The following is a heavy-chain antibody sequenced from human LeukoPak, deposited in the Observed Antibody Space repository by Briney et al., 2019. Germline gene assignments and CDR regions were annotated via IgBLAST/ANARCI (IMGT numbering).Heavy chain of an antibody. Sequence: SETLSLTCTVSGGSISSYYWSWIRQPPGKGLEWIGYIYYSGSTNYNPSLKSRVTISVDTSKNQFSLKLSSVTAVDTAVYYCARGRWELRGVPSFDYWGQGTLVTVPS. J-gene: IGHJ4*02. V-gene: IGHV4-59*01. CDR2: IYYSGST. CDR3: ARGRWELRGVPSFDY. CDR1: GGSISSYY. D-gene: IGHD1-26*01.